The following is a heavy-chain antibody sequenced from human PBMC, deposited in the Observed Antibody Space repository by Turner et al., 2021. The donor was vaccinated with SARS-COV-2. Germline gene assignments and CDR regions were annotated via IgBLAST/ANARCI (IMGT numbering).Heavy chain of an antibody. J-gene: IGHJ4*02. D-gene: IGHD5-18*01. CDR3: ARDDVDTAFDY. V-gene: IGHV3-33*01. CDR2: IWFDGSNK. Sequence: QVQLVESGGGVVEPGRSLRLSCAASGFTFSNYGMHRVRQAPGKGLEWVAVIWFDGSNKYYADSVKGRFTISRDNSKNTLYLQMNSLRAEDTAVYYCARDDVDTAFDYWGQGTLVTVSS. CDR1: GFTFSNYG.